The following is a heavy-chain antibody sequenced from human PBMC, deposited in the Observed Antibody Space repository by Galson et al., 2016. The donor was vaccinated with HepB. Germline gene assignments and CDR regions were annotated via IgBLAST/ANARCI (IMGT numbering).Heavy chain of an antibody. D-gene: IGHD5-12*01. Sequence: SLRLSCASSGFTFSTYAMSWVRQVPGKGLEWVSSVSGSGGISYADSVKGRFTIPSDNSKNTLYRQMNSLRVEDTAVYYGTKGRGAGYNGKEWNFEYWGKGILVTVSS. CDR3: TKGRGAGYNGKEWNFEY. J-gene: IGHJ4*02. V-gene: IGHV3-23*01. CDR1: GFTFSTYA. CDR2: VSGSGGI.